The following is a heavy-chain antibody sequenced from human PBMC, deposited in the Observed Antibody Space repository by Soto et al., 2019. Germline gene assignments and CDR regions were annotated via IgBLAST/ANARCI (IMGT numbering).Heavy chain of an antibody. Sequence: EVQLVESGGGLVEPGESLTLSCAASGFPFSSDWMHWVRQAPGKGLVWVSRINSDGSGTYNADAVQDRFTISRDKARNTLYVQMNSLRVEYTAVYFCARGDGDRYDGNGYLGRHWGQGTLVTVSS. J-gene: IGHJ4*02. CDR3: ARGDGDRYDGNGYLGRH. CDR2: INSDGSGT. V-gene: IGHV3-74*01. D-gene: IGHD3-22*01. CDR1: GFPFSSDW.